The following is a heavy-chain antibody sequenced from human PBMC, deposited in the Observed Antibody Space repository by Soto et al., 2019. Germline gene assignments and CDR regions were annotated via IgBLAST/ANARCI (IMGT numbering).Heavy chain of an antibody. Sequence: QVQLQQWGAGLLKPSETLSLTCAVYGGSFSGYYWSWIRQPPGKGLEWIGEINHRGTTNYNPSLKSRVTISVATSKNQFSLRLNSVTAADTAVYYCARGSRVKIPAASGRDYYYHGLDVWGQGTAVTVSS. CDR1: GGSFSGYY. V-gene: IGHV4-34*01. CDR2: INHRGTT. J-gene: IGHJ6*02. CDR3: ARGSRVKIPAASGRDYYYHGLDV. D-gene: IGHD6-25*01.